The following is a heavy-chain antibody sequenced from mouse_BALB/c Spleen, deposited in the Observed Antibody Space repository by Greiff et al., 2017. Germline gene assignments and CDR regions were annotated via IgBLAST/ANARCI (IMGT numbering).Heavy chain of an antibody. D-gene: IGHD1-1*01. J-gene: IGHJ4*01. Sequence: DVMLVESGGGLVQPGGSRKLSCAASGFTFSSFGMHWVRQAPEKGLEWVAYISSGSSTIYYADTVKGRFTISRDNPKNTLFLQMTSLRSEDTAMYYCARPGLLYYAMDYWGQGTSVTVSS. CDR2: ISSGSSTI. CDR1: GFTFSSFG. CDR3: ARPGLLYYAMDY. V-gene: IGHV5-17*02.